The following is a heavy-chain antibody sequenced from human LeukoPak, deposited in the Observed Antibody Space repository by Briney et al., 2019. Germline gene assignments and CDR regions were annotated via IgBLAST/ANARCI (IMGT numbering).Heavy chain of an antibody. D-gene: IGHD2-15*01. V-gene: IGHV1-24*01. CDR2: FDPEDGET. J-gene: IGHJ6*02. CDR3: ATAMVVAATGYYGMDV. CDR1: GYTLTELS. Sequence: ALVTVSCKVSGYTLTELSMHWVRQAPGKGIEWMGGFDPEDGETIYAQKFQGRVTMTEDTSTDTAYMELSSLRSEDTAVYYCATAMVVAATGYYGMDVWGQGTTVTVSS.